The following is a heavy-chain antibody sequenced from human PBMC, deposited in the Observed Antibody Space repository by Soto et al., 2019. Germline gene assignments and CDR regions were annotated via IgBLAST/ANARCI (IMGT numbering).Heavy chain of an antibody. Sequence: EVQLLESGGGLVQPGGSLRLSCAASGFTFSTYSMAWVRQAPGKGPEWVSGLRGGGINTFYADSVKGRFTISVDNSKITVDLQMNSLRVEDTSVYYCGKWSGYGDEWGQGTLVTVSS. CDR3: GKWSGYGDE. CDR2: LRGGGINT. CDR1: GFTFSTYS. V-gene: IGHV3-23*01. J-gene: IGHJ4*02. D-gene: IGHD5-12*01.